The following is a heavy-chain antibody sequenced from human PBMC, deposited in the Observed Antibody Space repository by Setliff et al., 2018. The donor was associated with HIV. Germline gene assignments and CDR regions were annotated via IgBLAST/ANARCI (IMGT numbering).Heavy chain of an antibody. CDR1: GGTFSSYA. V-gene: IGHV1-69*10. Sequence: SVKVSCKATGGTFSSYAISWVRQAPGQGLEWMGGIIPILGIANYAQKFQGRVTITADKSTSTAYMELSSLRSEDTAVYYCARGYYYDSSGYRYFDYWGQGTLVTVSS. J-gene: IGHJ4*02. CDR3: ARGYYYDSSGYRYFDY. D-gene: IGHD3-22*01. CDR2: IIPILGIA.